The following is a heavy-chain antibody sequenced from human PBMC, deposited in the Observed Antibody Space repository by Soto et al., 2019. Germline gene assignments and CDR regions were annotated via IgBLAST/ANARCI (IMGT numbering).Heavy chain of an antibody. J-gene: IGHJ5*02. CDR1: GYTFTGYY. Sequence: ASVKVSCKASGYTFTGYYMHWVRQAPGQGLEWMGWINPNSGGTNYAQKFQGWVTMTRDTSISTAYMELSRLRSDDTAVYYCARVSAAAGTKAEKGLPTNWFDPWCQGTLVTVS. CDR2: INPNSGGT. D-gene: IGHD6-13*01. CDR3: ARVSAAAGTKAEKGLPTNWFDP. V-gene: IGHV1-2*04.